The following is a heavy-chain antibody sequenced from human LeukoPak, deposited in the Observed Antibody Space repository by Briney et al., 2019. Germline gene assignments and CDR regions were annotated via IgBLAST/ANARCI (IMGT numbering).Heavy chain of an antibody. J-gene: IGHJ3*02. CDR1: GYSFTSYW. CDR2: IDPSDSYT. D-gene: IGHD6-13*01. V-gene: IGHV5-10-1*01. CDR3: ARHGAADDAFDI. Sequence: GESLKISCKGSGYSFTSYWISWVRQMPGKGLEWMGRIDPSDSYTNYSPSFQGHVTISADKSITTAYLQWSSLKASDTAMYYCARHGAADDAFDIWGQGTMVTVSS.